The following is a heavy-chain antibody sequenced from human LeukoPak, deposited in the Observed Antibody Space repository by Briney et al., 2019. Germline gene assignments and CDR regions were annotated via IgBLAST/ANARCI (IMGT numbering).Heavy chain of an antibody. D-gene: IGHD2/OR15-2a*01. CDR3: SEGYFEPFDH. CDR2: LSYTGKT. Sequence: PSETLSLTCTVSGVSVSTSHWNWIRHRPGKGLEWIGCLSYTGKTDYNPSLKSRVSISLGSSNNHFSLKLTSVTAADTAVYYCSEGYFEPFDHWGQGILVTVSS. CDR1: GVSVSTSH. J-gene: IGHJ4*02. V-gene: IGHV4-59*02.